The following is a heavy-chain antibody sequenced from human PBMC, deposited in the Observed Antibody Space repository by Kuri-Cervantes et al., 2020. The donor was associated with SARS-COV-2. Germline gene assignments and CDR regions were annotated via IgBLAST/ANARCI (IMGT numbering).Heavy chain of an antibody. V-gene: IGHV4-59*08. CDR3: AGHGTVYYYGMDV. J-gene: IGHJ6*02. Sequence: SETLSLTCAVSGYSISSGYYWSWIRQPPGKGLEWIGYIYYTGSTNYNPSLKSRVTISVDTSKNQCSLKPSSVTAADTAVYSCAGHGTVYYYGMDVWGQGTTVTVSS. CDR2: IYYTGST. D-gene: IGHD4-17*01. CDR1: GYSISSGYY.